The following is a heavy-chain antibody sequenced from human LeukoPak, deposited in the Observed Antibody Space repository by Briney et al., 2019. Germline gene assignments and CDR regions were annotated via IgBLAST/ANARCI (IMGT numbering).Heavy chain of an antibody. Sequence: GGSLRLSCAAPGFTFSSYAMHWVRQAPGKGLEWVAVISYDGSNKYYADSVKGRFTISRDNSKNTLYLQMHSLRAEDTAVYYCARGVNIAAAGYNWFDPWGQGTLVTVSS. CDR2: ISYDGSNK. CDR1: GFTFSSYA. J-gene: IGHJ5*02. CDR3: ARGVNIAAAGYNWFDP. V-gene: IGHV3-30*04. D-gene: IGHD6-13*01.